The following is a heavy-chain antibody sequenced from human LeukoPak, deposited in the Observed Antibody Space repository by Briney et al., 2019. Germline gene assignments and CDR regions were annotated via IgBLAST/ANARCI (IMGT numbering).Heavy chain of an antibody. CDR2: IYTSGTT. CDR3: ARFSSIAAAFDY. Sequence: RSSETLSLTCTVSGGSISNYYWSWIRQPAGKGLEWIGRIYTSGTTHYNPSLKSRVTMSVDTSKNQFSLNLSSVTAADTAVYYCARFSSIAAAFDYWGQGTLVTVSS. V-gene: IGHV4-4*07. CDR1: GGSISNYY. D-gene: IGHD6-13*01. J-gene: IGHJ4*02.